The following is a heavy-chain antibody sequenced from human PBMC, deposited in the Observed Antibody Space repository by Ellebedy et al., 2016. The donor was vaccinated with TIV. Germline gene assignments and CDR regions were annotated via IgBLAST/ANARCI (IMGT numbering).Heavy chain of an antibody. CDR1: GFSFRNYW. D-gene: IGHD4-17*01. Sequence: GGSLRLSCGSSGFSFRNYWMTWVRQAPGKGLEWVANINQDATKTFYVDSVEGRFTISRDNAKNSLFLQMNSLGVEDTAVYYCATDGSYGDYLSPAHASVMWGQGTLVSVSS. CDR3: ATDGSYGDYLSPAHASVM. J-gene: IGHJ3*02. CDR2: INQDATKT. V-gene: IGHV3-7*01.